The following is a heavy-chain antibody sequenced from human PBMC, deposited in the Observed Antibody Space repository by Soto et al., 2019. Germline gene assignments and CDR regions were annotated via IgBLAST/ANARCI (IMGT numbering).Heavy chain of an antibody. Sequence: QMQLVQSGPEVKKPGTSVKVSCKASGFTFTSSAVQWVRQARGQRLEWIGWIVVGSGNTNYAQKFQERVTITRDMSTRTAYMELSSLRSEDTAVYYCAADPYSGSYGNWYFDLWGRGTLVTVSS. J-gene: IGHJ2*01. D-gene: IGHD1-26*01. CDR3: AADPYSGSYGNWYFDL. V-gene: IGHV1-58*01. CDR2: IVVGSGNT. CDR1: GFTFTSSA.